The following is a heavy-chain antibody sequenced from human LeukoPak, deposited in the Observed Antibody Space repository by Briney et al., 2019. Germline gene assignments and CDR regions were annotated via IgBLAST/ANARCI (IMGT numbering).Heavy chain of an antibody. J-gene: IGHJ4*02. Sequence: SGGSLRLSCAASGFTFSSYAMSWVRQAPGKGLEWVSAISGSGGSTYYADSVKGRFTISRDNSKNTLYLQMNSLRAEDTAVYYCAKETSYDFWSGYTLDYWGQGTLVTVSS. CDR1: GFTFSSYA. V-gene: IGHV3-23*01. CDR3: AKETSYDFWSGYTLDY. D-gene: IGHD3-3*01. CDR2: ISGSGGST.